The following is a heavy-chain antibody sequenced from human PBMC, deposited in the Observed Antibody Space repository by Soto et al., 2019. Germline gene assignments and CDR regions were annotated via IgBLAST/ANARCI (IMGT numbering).Heavy chain of an antibody. V-gene: IGHV4-59*08. CDR1: GGSSSSYY. D-gene: IGHD3-10*01. CDR3: ARHSPPFFYGSGPWDV. CDR2: IYSSGST. Sequence: SETLSLTCTVSGGSSSSYYWSWIRQPPGKGLEWIGYIYSSGSTNYNPSLKSRVTISVDTSKNQFSLKLSSLIAADTAVYYCARHSPPFFYGSGPWDVWGQGTTVTVSS. J-gene: IGHJ6*02.